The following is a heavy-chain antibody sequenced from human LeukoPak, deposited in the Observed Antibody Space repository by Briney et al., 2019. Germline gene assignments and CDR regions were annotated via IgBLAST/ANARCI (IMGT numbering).Heavy chain of an antibody. CDR3: ARDFVGYSYVSD. CDR2: IYYSGST. CDR1: GGSISSYY. J-gene: IGHJ4*02. V-gene: IGHV4-59*12. D-gene: IGHD5-18*01. Sequence: SETLSLTCTVSGGSISSYYWSWIRQPPGKGLEWIGYIYYSGSTNYNPSLKSRVTISVDTSKNQFSLKLSSVTAADTAVYYCARDFVGYSYVSDWGQGTLVTVSS.